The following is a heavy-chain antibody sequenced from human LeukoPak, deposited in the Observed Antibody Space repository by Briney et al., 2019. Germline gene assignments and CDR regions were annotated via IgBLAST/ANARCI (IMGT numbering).Heavy chain of an antibody. CDR3: ARDPLDGQDAFDI. J-gene: IGHJ3*02. D-gene: IGHD1-1*01. Sequence: ASVKVSGKASGYTFTSYYMHWVRQAPGQGLEWMGIINPSVGSTSYAQKFQGRVTMTRDMSTSTVYMELSSLRSEDTAVYYCARDPLDGQDAFDIWGQGTMVTASS. CDR1: GYTFTSYY. CDR2: INPSVGST. V-gene: IGHV1-46*01.